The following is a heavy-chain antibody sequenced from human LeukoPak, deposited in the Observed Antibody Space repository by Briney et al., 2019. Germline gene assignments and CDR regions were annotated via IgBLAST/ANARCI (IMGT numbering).Heavy chain of an antibody. Sequence: GESLKISCKGSGYSFTSYWIGWVRQMPGKGLEWMGIIYPGDSDTRYSPPFQGQVTISADKSISTAYLQWSSLKASDTAMYYCARLGCSSTSCYSAYYYYYMDVWGKGTTVTVSS. D-gene: IGHD2-2*01. J-gene: IGHJ6*03. CDR3: ARLGCSSTSCYSAYYYYYMDV. CDR2: IYPGDSDT. CDR1: GYSFTSYW. V-gene: IGHV5-51*01.